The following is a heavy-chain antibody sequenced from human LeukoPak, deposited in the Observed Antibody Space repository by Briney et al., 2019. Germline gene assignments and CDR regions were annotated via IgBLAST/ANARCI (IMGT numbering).Heavy chain of an antibody. Sequence: GGSLRLSCAASGFTFRSYAMHWVRQAPGKGLEWEAAISYDGSNKKYADSVKGRFTISRDNAKNSLYLQMNSLRAEDTAVYYCARDVLLDYWGQGTLVTVSS. CDR2: ISYDGSNK. CDR3: ARDVLLDY. CDR1: GFTFRSYA. J-gene: IGHJ4*02. V-gene: IGHV3-30*04. D-gene: IGHD3-10*01.